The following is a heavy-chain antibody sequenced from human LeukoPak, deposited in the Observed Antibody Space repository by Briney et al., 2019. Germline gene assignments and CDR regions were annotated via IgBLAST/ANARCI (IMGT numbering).Heavy chain of an antibody. Sequence: ASVKVSCKASGYTFTGYYMRWVRQAPGQGLEWMGWINPNSGGTNYAQKFQGRVTMTRDTSISTAYMELSRLRSDDTAVYYCARDSGIAAAGAPDYWGQGTLVTVSS. D-gene: IGHD6-13*01. CDR3: ARDSGIAAAGAPDY. CDR2: INPNSGGT. J-gene: IGHJ4*02. V-gene: IGHV1-2*02. CDR1: GYTFTGYY.